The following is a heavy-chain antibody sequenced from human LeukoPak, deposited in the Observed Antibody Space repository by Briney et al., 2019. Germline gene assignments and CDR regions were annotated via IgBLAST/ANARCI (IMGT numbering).Heavy chain of an antibody. J-gene: IGHJ6*03. V-gene: IGHV1-69*05. CDR1: GGTFSSYA. Sequence: SVKVSCKASGGTFSSYAISWVRQAPGQGLEWMGGIIPIFGTANYAQKFQGRVTITTDESTSTAYMELSSLRSEDTAVYYCASGYCSSTSCYPYYMDVWGKGTTVTVSS. CDR3: ASGYCSSTSCYPYYMDV. CDR2: IIPIFGTA. D-gene: IGHD2-2*01.